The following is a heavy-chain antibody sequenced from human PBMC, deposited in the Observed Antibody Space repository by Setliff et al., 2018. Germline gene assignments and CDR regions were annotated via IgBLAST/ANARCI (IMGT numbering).Heavy chain of an antibody. CDR1: GFTFSGYG. CDR2: IRYDGSNK. V-gene: IGHV3-30*02. CDR3: AKDSLLRYFDWLLDYFDY. Sequence: GGSLRLSCAASGFTFSGYGMHWVRQAPGKGLEWVAFIRYDGSNKYYADSVKGRFTISRDNSKNTLYLQMNSLRAEDTAVYYCAKDSLLRYFDWLLDYFDYWGQGTLVTVSS. J-gene: IGHJ4*02. D-gene: IGHD3-9*01.